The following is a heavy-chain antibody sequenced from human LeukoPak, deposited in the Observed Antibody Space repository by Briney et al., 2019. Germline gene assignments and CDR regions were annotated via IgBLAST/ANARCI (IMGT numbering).Heavy chain of an antibody. V-gene: IGHV3-30-3*01. D-gene: IGHD3-10*01. CDR2: IPSGGFYE. Sequence: GGSLRLSCAASGFNFGNYAMHWVRQAPGKGLEWVSLIPSGGFYEYYADSVKGRFTISRDDSGNTLYLQLNSLRPEDTAVYYCARDSTYYYESGGSGSHYFDNWGQGTLVTVSS. J-gene: IGHJ4*02. CDR1: GFNFGNYA. CDR3: ARDSTYYYESGGSGSHYFDN.